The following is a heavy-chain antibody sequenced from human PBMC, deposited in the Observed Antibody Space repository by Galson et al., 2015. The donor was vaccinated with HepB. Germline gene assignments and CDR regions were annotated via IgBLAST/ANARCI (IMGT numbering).Heavy chain of an antibody. Sequence: CAISGDSVSSNRAAWNWIRQSPSRGLEWLGRTYCRSKWFYGYAVSVKSRITINPDTSKNQFSLHLNSVTPEDTAVYYCARSAGDLDYWGQGTLVTVSS. CDR1: GDSVSSNRAA. V-gene: IGHV6-1*01. CDR2: TYCRSKWFY. D-gene: IGHD7-27*01. CDR3: ARSAGDLDY. J-gene: IGHJ4*02.